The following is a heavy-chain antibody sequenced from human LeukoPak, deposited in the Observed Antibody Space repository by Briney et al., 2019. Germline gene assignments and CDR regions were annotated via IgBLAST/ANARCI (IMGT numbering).Heavy chain of an antibody. D-gene: IGHD2-2*01. CDR1: GGSFSGYY. CDR2: INHSGST. J-gene: IGHJ4*02. V-gene: IGHV4-34*01. CDR3: ACLPRRGYCSSTSCPTYDY. Sequence: PSETLSLTCAVYGGSFSGYYWSWIRQPPGKGLEWIGEINHSGSTNYNPSLKSRGTISVVTSKNQFSLKLSSVTAADTAVYYCACLPRRGYCSSTSCPTYDYWGQGTLVTVSS.